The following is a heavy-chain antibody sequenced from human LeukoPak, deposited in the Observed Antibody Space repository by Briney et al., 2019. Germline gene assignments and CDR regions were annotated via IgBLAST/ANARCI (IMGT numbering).Heavy chain of an antibody. D-gene: IGHD3-10*01. CDR1: GYSISSGYY. J-gene: IGHJ4*02. CDR3: AGYSSGSYYNVIY. CDR2: IYYSGST. Sequence: SETLSLTCTVSGYSISSGYYWGWIRQPPGKGLEWIGYIYYSGSTNYNPSLKSRVTISVDTSKNQFSLKLSSVTAADTAVYYCAGYSSGSYYNVIYWGQGTLVTVSS. V-gene: IGHV4-61*01.